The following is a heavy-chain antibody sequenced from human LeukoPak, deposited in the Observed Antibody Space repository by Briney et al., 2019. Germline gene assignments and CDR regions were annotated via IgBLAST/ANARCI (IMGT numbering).Heavy chain of an antibody. CDR2: IYTSGST. CDR1: GYSITSDYY. CDR3: ARYDYGDQFDY. D-gene: IGHD4-17*01. V-gene: IGHV4-4*07. J-gene: IGHJ4*02. Sequence: SETLSLTCTVSGYSITSDYYWSWIRQPAGKGLEWIGRIYTSGSTNYNPSLKSRVTMSVDTSKNQFSLKLSSVTAADTAVYYCARYDYGDQFDYWGQGTLVTVSS.